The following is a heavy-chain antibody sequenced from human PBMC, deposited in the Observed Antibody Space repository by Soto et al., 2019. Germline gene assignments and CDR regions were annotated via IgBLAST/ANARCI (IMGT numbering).Heavy chain of an antibody. V-gene: IGHV4-61*01. D-gene: IGHD2-15*01. CDR3: ARVAIVVLHIRAGDAFDI. Sequence: QVQLQESGPGLVKPSETLSLTCTVSGGSVSSGSYYWSWIRQPPGKGLEWIGYVYYSGSTNNNPSLKSRVTISVDTSKNQFSLKLSSVTAADTAVYYCARVAIVVLHIRAGDAFDIWGQGTMVTVSS. J-gene: IGHJ3*02. CDR1: GGSVSSGSYY. CDR2: VYYSGST.